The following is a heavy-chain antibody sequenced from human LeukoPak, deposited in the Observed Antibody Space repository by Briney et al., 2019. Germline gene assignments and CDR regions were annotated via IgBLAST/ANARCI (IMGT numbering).Heavy chain of an antibody. D-gene: IGHD6-13*01. CDR3: TIEYSSSWYLDY. CDR2: IKTKTNSYAT. J-gene: IGHJ4*02. V-gene: IGHV3-73*01. CDR1: GFTFSGSA. Sequence: PGGSLRLSCAASGFTFSGSAIHWVRQASGKGLERVGRIKTKTNSYATAYAASVKGRFTISRDDAKNTAYLQMNSLKSEDTAVYYCTIEYSSSWYLDYWGQGTLVTVSS.